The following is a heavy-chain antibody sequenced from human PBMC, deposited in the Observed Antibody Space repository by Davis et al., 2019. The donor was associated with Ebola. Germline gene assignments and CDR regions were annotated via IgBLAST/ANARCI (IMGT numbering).Heavy chain of an antibody. CDR1: GGSISSYY. Sequence: PSETLSLTCTVSGGSISSYYWSWIRQPAGKGLEWIGRIYTSGSTNYNPSLKSRVTMSVDTSKNQFSLKLSSVTAADTAVYYCARDSSGYLAYYYGMDVWGQGTTVTVSS. CDR3: ARDSSGYLAYYYGMDV. D-gene: IGHD3-22*01. CDR2: IYTSGST. V-gene: IGHV4-4*07. J-gene: IGHJ6*02.